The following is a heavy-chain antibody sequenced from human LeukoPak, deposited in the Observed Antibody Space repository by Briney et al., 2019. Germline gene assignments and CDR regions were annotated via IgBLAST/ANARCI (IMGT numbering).Heavy chain of an antibody. V-gene: IGHV1-46*01. CDR1: GYTFTIYY. J-gene: IGHJ4*02. CDR3: ARGRTLFDY. Sequence: ASVKVSCKASGYTFTIYYTHWVRQAPGQGLEWMGIINPSGGATTYAQQFRDRVTMTRDTSTSTVYMELSSLRSEDTAVYYCARGRTLFDYWGQGTLVTVSS. CDR2: INPSGGAT.